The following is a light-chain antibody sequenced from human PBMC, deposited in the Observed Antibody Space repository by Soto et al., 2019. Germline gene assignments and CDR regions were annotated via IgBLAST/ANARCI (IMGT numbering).Light chain of an antibody. CDR1: QRVHY. J-gene: IGKJ1*01. CDR3: QQRSSPTWT. CDR2: DIS. V-gene: IGKV3-11*01. Sequence: EIVLTQSPASLSLSPGETATLSCRSSQRVHYLAWYQQKHGQAPRLLIYDISTRATGVPARFSGSGSATEFTLTINNLEPEDFAVYDCQQRSSPTWTFGLGTKVDIK.